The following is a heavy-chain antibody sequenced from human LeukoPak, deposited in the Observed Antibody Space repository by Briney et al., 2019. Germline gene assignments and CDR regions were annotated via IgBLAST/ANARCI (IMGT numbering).Heavy chain of an antibody. CDR1: GFTFSSYA. J-gene: IGHJ4*02. Sequence: PGGSLRLSCAASGFTFSSYAMSWVRQAPGKGLEWVSAISGSGGSTYYADSVKGRFTISRDNSKNTLYPQMNSLRAEDTAVYYCARDGQEYDTGFFDYWGQGTLVTVSS. V-gene: IGHV3-23*01. D-gene: IGHD1-1*01. CDR2: ISGSGGST. CDR3: ARDGQEYDTGFFDY.